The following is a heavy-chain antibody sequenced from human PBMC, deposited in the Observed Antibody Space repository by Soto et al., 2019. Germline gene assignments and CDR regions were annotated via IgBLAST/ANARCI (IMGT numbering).Heavy chain of an antibody. J-gene: IGHJ5*02. CDR1: GFPFSHYG. CDR3: AKDGVDWTPGINWFDP. CDR2: ISHEGRGT. V-gene: IGHV3-30*18. Sequence: GGSLRLSCAASGFPFSHYGMHWVRQAPGKGLEWVATISHEGRGTYYTDSVKGRFTVSRDNSQNTLSLQMNSLRNEDTAIYYCAKDGVDWTPGINWFDPWGQGTLVTVSS. D-gene: IGHD3-3*01.